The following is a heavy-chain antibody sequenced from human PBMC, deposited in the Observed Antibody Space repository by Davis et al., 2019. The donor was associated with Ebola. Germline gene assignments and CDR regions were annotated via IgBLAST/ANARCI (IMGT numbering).Heavy chain of an antibody. CDR2: IFPGDSDT. J-gene: IGHJ3*02. D-gene: IGHD7-27*01. Sequence: GESLKISCKASGYSFTTYWIVWVRQMPGKGLECMGIIFPGDSDTRYSPSFQGQVTISADKSSKTAFLQWSSLKASDTAMYYCASLRRTITGMDDGFDIWGQGTMVTVSS. V-gene: IGHV5-51*01. CDR1: GYSFTTYW. CDR3: ASLRRTITGMDDGFDI.